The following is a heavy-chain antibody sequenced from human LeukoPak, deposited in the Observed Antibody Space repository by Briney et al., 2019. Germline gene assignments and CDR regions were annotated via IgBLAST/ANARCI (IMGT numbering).Heavy chain of an antibody. J-gene: IGHJ3*02. CDR3: ARERDGYNYDAFDI. V-gene: IGHV4-61*02. Sequence: SQTLSLTCTVSGGSISSGSYYWSWLRQPAGKGLEWIGRIYTSGSTNYNPSLKSRVTVSVDTSKNQFSLKLSSVTAADTAVYYCARERDGYNYDAFDIWGQGTMVTVSS. CDR1: GGSISSGSYY. CDR2: IYTSGST. D-gene: IGHD5-24*01.